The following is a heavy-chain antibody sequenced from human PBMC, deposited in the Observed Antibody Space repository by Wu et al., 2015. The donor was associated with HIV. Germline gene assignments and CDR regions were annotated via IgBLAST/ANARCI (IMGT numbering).Heavy chain of an antibody. CDR2: MNSDGNGA. V-gene: IGHV1-46*01. D-gene: IGHD5-12*01. J-gene: IGHJ4*02. CDR1: GYSFTRHK. CDR3: ARAGYGGYDYLPASPY. Sequence: QVQLVQSGAEVKKLGASVMISCKASGYSFTRHKIHWLRQAPGQGLEWMGKMNSDGNGAYAQKFQDRITMTRDLSTTTVYMHLRRLKSEDTAVYYCARAGYGGYDYLPASPYWGQGTLVTVSS.